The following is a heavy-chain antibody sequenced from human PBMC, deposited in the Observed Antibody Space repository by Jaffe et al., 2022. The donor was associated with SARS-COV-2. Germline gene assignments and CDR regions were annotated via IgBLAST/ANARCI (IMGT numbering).Heavy chain of an antibody. Sequence: QVQLVQSGAEVKKPGSSVKVSCKASGGTFSSYTISWVRQAPGQGLEWMGRIIPILGIANYAQKFQGRVTITADKSTSTAYMELSSLRSEDTAVYYCARDREDGYNSEIDYWGQGTLVTVSS. CDR1: GGTFSSYT. CDR3: ARDREDGYNSEIDY. J-gene: IGHJ4*02. V-gene: IGHV1-69*08. CDR2: IIPILGIA. D-gene: IGHD5-12*01.